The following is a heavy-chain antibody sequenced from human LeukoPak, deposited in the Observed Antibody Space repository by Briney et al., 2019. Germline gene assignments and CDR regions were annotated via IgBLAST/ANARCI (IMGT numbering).Heavy chain of an antibody. D-gene: IGHD1-26*01. CDR2: SNDSGGT. Sequence: SETLSLTCTVSGGSISSGGYYWSWIRQPPGKRLEWVGESNDSGGTNYNPSLKSRVTISADKSKNQVSLKLTSVTAADTAVYYCARLSVIVGAALEYYYYYMDVWGQGTTVTVSS. CDR1: GGSISSGGYY. J-gene: IGHJ6*03. V-gene: IGHV4-61*05. CDR3: ARLSVIVGAALEYYYYYMDV.